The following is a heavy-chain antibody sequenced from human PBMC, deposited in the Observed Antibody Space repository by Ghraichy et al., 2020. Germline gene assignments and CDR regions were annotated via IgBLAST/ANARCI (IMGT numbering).Heavy chain of an antibody. V-gene: IGHV4-34*01. D-gene: IGHD6-13*01. CDR3: ARLRSSSSWLLKKPSSGRTSKYVAY. J-gene: IGHJ4*02. CDR1: GGSFSGYY. Sequence: SETLSLTCAVYGGSFSGYYWSWIRQPPGKGLEWIGEINHSGSTNYNPSLKSRVTISVDTSKNQFSLKLSSVTAADTAVYYCARLRSSSSWLLKKPSSGRTSKYVAYWGQGTLVTVSS. CDR2: INHSGST.